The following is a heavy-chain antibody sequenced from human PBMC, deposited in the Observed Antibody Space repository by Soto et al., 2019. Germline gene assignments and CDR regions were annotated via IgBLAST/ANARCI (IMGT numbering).Heavy chain of an antibody. V-gene: IGHV3-30-3*01. CDR3: AREVYYDFWRGISTHPYSCDD. CDR1: GFTFSRHT. J-gene: IGHJ4*02. D-gene: IGHD3-3*01. Sequence: QVQLVESGGGVVQPGRSLRLSCAASGFTFSRHTMHWVRQAPGKGLEWVAAISDDGSNTYYADSVKGRFTISRDNSKNTLYLQMNSLGSEDPAVHHCAREVYYDFWRGISTHPYSCDDWGQGTLVTVSS. CDR2: ISDDGSNT.